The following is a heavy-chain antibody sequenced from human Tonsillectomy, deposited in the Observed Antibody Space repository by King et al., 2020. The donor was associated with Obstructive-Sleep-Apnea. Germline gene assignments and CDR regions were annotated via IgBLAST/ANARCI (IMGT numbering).Heavy chain of an antibody. J-gene: IGHJ6*02. Sequence: VQLQQWGAGLLKPSETLSLTCAFYGGACSGYYWSWIRQPPVKGLEWIWEIKYSGRTNYNPSLKSRVTISVDTSNNKFSLRLVSVTAADTAVYYCARVFSFIDYGMDVWGQGTTVTVSS. CDR3: ARVFSFIDYGMDV. D-gene: IGHD2-15*01. CDR1: GGACSGYY. V-gene: IGHV4-34*01. CDR2: IKYSGRT.